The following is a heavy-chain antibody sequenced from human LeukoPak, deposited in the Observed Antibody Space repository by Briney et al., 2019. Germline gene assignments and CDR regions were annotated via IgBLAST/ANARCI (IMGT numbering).Heavy chain of an antibody. CDR2: ISYDGSNK. CDR3: AKGLVVRGYYYYGMDV. J-gene: IGHJ6*04. Sequence: GRSLRLSCAASGFTFSSYGMHWVRRAPGKGLEWVAVISYDGSNKYYADSVKGRFTISRDNSKNTLYLQMNSLRAEDTAVYYCAKGLVVRGYYYYGMDVWGKGTTVTVSS. CDR1: GFTFSSYG. D-gene: IGHD2-2*01. V-gene: IGHV3-30*18.